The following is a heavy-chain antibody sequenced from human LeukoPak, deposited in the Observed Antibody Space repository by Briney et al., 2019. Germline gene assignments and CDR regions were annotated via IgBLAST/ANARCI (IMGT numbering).Heavy chain of an antibody. D-gene: IGHD3-3*01. CDR2: ISAYNGNT. V-gene: IGHV1-18*01. CDR3: ARERSPRFWEWLLGFDP. CDR1: GYTFTSYG. J-gene: IGHJ5*02. Sequence: ASVKVSCKASGYTFTSYGISWVRQAPGQGLEWMGWISAYNGNTNYAQKLQGRVTMTTDTSTSTAYMELRSLRSDDTAVYYCARERSPRFWEWLLGFDPWGQGTLVTVSS.